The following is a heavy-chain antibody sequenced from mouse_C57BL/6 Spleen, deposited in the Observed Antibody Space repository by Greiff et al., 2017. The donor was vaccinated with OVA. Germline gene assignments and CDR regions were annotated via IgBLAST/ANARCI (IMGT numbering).Heavy chain of an antibody. V-gene: IGHV5-4*01. CDR2: ISDGGSYN. J-gene: IGHJ3*01. Sequence: EVQGVESGGGLVKPGGSLKLSCAASGFTFSSYAMSWVRQTPEKRLEWVATISDGGSYNYYPDNVKGRFTISRDNAKNNLYLQMSHLKSEDTAMYYCARENYYGSSYWFAYWGQGTLVTVSA. D-gene: IGHD1-1*01. CDR1: GFTFSSYA. CDR3: ARENYYGSSYWFAY.